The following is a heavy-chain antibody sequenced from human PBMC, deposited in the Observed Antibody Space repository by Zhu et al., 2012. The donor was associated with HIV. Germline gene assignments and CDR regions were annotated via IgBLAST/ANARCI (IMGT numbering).Heavy chain of an antibody. CDR2: INHSGST. D-gene: IGHD3-10*01. Sequence: QVQLQQWGAGLLKPSETLSLTCAVYGGSFNGYYWSWIRQPPGKGLEWIGEINHSGSTNYNSSLKSRVTISVDTSKNQYSLKLSSVTAADTAVYYCARHGSWDGSGSYFVYWGQGTLVTVSS. V-gene: IGHV4-34*01. CDR3: ARHGSWDGSGSYFVY. J-gene: IGHJ4*02. CDR1: GGSFNGYY.